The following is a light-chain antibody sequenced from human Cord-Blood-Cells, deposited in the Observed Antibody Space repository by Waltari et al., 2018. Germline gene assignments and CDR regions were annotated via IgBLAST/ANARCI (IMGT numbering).Light chain of an antibody. CDR1: KLGDKY. V-gene: IGLV3-1*01. CDR3: QAWDSSTVV. CDR2: QDS. Sequence: SYELTQSPSVAVSPGQKPSIIVSGVKLGDKYACWYQQKPGQSPVLVIYQDSKRPSGIPERFSGSNSGNTATLTISGTQAMDEADYYCQAWDSSTVVFGGGTKLTVL. J-gene: IGLJ2*01.